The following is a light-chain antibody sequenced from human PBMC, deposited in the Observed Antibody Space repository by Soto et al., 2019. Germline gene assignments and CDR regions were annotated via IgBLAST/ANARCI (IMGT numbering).Light chain of an antibody. CDR1: QDIGGL. Sequence: DIQMTQSPSTLSASGGDTVTMACRASQDIGGLLAWIQQKQGKAPKLLIFMAYNLESGVPSRFSGSGSGTECSLTIRGLQPDDFATYYCQQYDSNPFTFGPGTKVDIK. V-gene: IGKV1-5*03. J-gene: IGKJ3*01. CDR3: QQYDSNPFT. CDR2: MAY.